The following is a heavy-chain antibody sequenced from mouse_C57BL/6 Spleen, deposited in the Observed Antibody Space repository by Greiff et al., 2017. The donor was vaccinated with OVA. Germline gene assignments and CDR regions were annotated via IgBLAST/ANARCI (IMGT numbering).Heavy chain of an antibody. CDR1: GYTFTSYT. J-gene: IGHJ2*01. Sequence: VQLQESGAELARPGASVKMSCKASGYTFTSYTMHWVKQRPGQGLEWIGYINPSSGYTKYNQKFKDKATLTADKSSSTAYMQLSSLTSEDSSVYYCARSQRDFDYWGQGTTLTVSS. CDR2: INPSSGYT. CDR3: ARSQRDFDY. V-gene: IGHV1-4*01.